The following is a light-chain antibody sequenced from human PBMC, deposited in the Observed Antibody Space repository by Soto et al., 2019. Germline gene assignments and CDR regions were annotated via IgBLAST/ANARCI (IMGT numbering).Light chain of an antibody. CDR1: NSNIGAGYD. V-gene: IGLV1-40*01. Sequence: QPVLTQPPSVSGARGQRVTISCTGSNSNIGAGYDVNWYQQFPGRAPKVLIYAHTNRPSGVPDRFSGSLSGTSASLAITGLQAEDEADYYCQSYDSRHVIFGGGTKLTVL. CDR2: AHT. J-gene: IGLJ2*01. CDR3: QSYDSRHVI.